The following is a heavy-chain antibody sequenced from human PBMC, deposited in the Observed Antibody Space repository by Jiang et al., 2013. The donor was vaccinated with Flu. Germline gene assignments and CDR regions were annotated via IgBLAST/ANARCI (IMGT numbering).Heavy chain of an antibody. CDR2: IYHSGST. CDR3: ARYYDSSGYFDY. V-gene: IGHV4-30-2*01. J-gene: IGHJ4*02. D-gene: IGHD3-22*01. CDR1: GGSISSGGYS. Sequence: GSGLVKPSQTLSLTCAVSGGSISSGGYSWSWIRQPPGKGLEWIGYIYHSGSTYYNPSLKSRVTISVDRSKNQFSLKLSSVTAADTAVYYCARYYDSSGYFDYWGQGTLVTVSS.